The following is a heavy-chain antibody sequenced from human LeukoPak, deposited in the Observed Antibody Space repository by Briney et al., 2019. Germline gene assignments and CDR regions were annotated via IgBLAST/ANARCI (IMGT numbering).Heavy chain of an antibody. CDR3: AHASLLLVLIPQYYFDY. J-gene: IGHJ4*02. Sequence: SGPTLVNPTQTLTLTCTFSGFSLSTSGVGVGWIRQPPGKALDWLALIHWNDDKRYSPSLKSRLTITKDSSKNQVVLTMTNMDPVDTATYYCAHASLLLVLIPQYYFDYWGQGTLVTVSS. D-gene: IGHD6-13*01. CDR1: GFSLSTSGVG. V-gene: IGHV2-5*01. CDR2: IHWNDDK.